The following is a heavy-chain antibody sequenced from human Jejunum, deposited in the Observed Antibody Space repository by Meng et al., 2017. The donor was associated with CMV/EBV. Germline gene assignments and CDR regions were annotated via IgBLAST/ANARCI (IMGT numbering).Heavy chain of an antibody. CDR2: IHYNGCI. D-gene: IGHD3-10*01. CDR3: ASGSIRVSFDS. Sequence: HVWRQEACPGLVNPSLTLSLTCCVSGGSLGSGDHYWTWMRQAPGKDLKWIGYIHYNGCIYYNPSLKGRVYKSLGTSRIPFAPAAGSVTAEYAGVHCWASGSIRVSFDSWGQGTLVTVSS. V-gene: IGHV4-30-4*08. CDR1: GGSLGSGDHY. J-gene: IGHJ4*02.